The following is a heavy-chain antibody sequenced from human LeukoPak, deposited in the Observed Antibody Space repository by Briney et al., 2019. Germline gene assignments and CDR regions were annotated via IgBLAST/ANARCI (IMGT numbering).Heavy chain of an antibody. CDR2: ISYDVGKK. Sequence: GESLRLSCEASGFTFDDYGMSWVRQAPGKGLEWVAVISYDVGKKYYADSVKGRFTISRDNSKNTLYLQMNSLRAEDTAVYYCAKDDYYDTSGYRDWGQGTLVTVSS. D-gene: IGHD3-22*01. V-gene: IGHV3-30*18. J-gene: IGHJ4*02. CDR3: AKDDYYDTSGYRD. CDR1: GFTFDDYG.